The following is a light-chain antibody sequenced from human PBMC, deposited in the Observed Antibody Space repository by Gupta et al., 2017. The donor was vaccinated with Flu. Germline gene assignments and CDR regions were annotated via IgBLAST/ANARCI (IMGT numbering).Light chain of an antibody. V-gene: IGLV2-14*03. CDR3: DGYVAATLGVA. CDR1: RDVGGYDG. J-gene: IGLJ2*01. Sequence: RDVGGYDGVSWYQQRPGEAPKLMIYYGTDRPSGVPKRFSGSKSGNTASLTISGLEAEDGADYYGDGYVAATLGVAFGGGTTLTVL. CDR2: YGT.